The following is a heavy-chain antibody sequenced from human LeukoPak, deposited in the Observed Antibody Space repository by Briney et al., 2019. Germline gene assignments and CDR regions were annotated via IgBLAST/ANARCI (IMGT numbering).Heavy chain of an antibody. CDR2: IYHSGST. CDR3: AKGLGYCSSTSCPDPYYYYGMDV. D-gene: IGHD2-2*01. CDR1: GGSISSSHW. J-gene: IGHJ6*02. Sequence: SGTLSLTCAVSGGSISSSHWWSWVRQPPGKGLEWIGEIYHSGSTNYNASLTSRVTISVDKSKNQFSLKLSSVTAADTAVYYCAKGLGYCSSTSCPDPYYYYGMDVWGQGTTVTVSS. V-gene: IGHV4-4*02.